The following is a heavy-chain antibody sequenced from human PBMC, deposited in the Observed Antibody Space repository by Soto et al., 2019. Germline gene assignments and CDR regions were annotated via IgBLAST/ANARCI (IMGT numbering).Heavy chain of an antibody. J-gene: IGHJ4*02. CDR2: VSNNDNYI. V-gene: IGHV3-21*01. CDR3: VRGRGYSYGYFDY. CDR1: GFTFSSYI. Sequence: GGSLRLSCAASGFTFSSYIMNWVRQAPGKGLEWVSSVSNNDNYIYYADSLKGRFTMSSDNAKNSLDLQMNSLRAEDTAVYYCVRGRGYSYGYFDYWGQGTLVTVSS. D-gene: IGHD5-18*01.